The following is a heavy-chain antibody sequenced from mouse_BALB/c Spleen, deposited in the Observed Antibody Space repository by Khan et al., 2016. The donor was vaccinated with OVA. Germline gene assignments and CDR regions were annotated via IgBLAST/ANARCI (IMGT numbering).Heavy chain of an antibody. CDR2: VSSGGSYT. V-gene: IGHV5-9-3*01. J-gene: IGHJ2*01. D-gene: IGHD2-3*01. CDR3: ARQGGIYDGSFDY. Sequence: EVKLVESGGGLVKPGGSLKLSCAASGFTFNNYAMSWVRQTPEKRLEWVATVSSGGSYTYYPDSVKGRFTISRDNAKNTLYLQMSSLRSEDTAMYYCARQGGIYDGSFDYWGQGTTLTVSS. CDR1: GFTFNNYA.